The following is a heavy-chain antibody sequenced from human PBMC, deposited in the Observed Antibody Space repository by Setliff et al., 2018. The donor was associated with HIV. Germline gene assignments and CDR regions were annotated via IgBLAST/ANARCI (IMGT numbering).Heavy chain of an antibody. Sequence: LVNPTQTLTLTCTFSGFSLTTNGVGVTWIRQPPGKPLEWLALIYWDDDKDYSPSLRNRLTITRDTSKNQVVLTMTNVDPVDTATYYCARSRRAPHYYDYWGQGALVTVSS. J-gene: IGHJ4*02. CDR2: IYWDDDK. CDR3: ARSRRAPHYYDY. V-gene: IGHV2-5*02. CDR1: GFSLTTNGVG.